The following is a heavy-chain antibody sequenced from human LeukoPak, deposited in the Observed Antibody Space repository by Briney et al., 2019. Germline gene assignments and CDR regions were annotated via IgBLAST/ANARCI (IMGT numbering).Heavy chain of an antibody. CDR1: GFTFSSYA. CDR3: AKVGDDYIWGSYPFDAFDI. CDR2: ISGSGGST. Sequence: PGGSLRLSCAASGFTFSSYAVSWVRQAPGKGLEWVSAISGSGGSTYYADSVKGRFTISRDNSKNTLYLQMNSLRAEDTAVYYCAKVGDDYIWGSYPFDAFDIWGQGKMVTVSS. J-gene: IGHJ3*02. V-gene: IGHV3-23*01. D-gene: IGHD3-16*02.